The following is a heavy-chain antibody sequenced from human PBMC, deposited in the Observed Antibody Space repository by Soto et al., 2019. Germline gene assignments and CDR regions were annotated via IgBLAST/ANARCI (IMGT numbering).Heavy chain of an antibody. D-gene: IGHD4-4*01. V-gene: IGHV3-53*04. CDR1: GFSVSVNY. J-gene: IGHJ4*02. CDR3: ARGCGPFMSSVTNSFDY. CDR2: IFADGTT. Sequence: PGGSLRLSCVVSGFSVSVNYMSWVRQAPGKGLDWVSVIFADGTTYYVDSVKGRFTISRHNSKNTLYLQMDSLRTEDTAVYYCARGCGPFMSSVTNSFDYWGQGTLVTVSS.